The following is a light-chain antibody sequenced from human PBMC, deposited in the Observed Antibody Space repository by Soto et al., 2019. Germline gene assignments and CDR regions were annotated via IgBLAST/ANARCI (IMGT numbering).Light chain of an antibody. CDR2: TNN. CDR1: NSNIGTNT. V-gene: IGLV1-44*01. CDR3: AAWDDSLGAAHYA. Sequence: QSVLTQPPSASATPGQRVTISCSGSNSNIGTNTVNWYQQLPGTAPRLLIYTNNQRPSGVPQRFSGSKTGTSASLAIGGLQSEDGADYYCAAWDDSLGAAHYAFGSGTKVTVL. J-gene: IGLJ1*01.